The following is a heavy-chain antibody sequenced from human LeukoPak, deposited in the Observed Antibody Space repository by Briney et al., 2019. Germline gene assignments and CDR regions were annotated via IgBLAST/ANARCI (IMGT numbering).Heavy chain of an antibody. D-gene: IGHD3-9*01. CDR2: TSNDGSRK. CDR1: GFTFNTYA. CDR3: ARDRSLRYFDWESSVLPPYYFDY. V-gene: IGHV3-30*09. J-gene: IGHJ4*02. Sequence: GGSLRLSCVGSGFTFNTYAVQWVRQTPGKGLEWVAVTSNDGSRKYYADSVKGRFAISRDNSKNTLYLQMNSLRAEDTAVYYCARDRSLRYFDWESSVLPPYYFDYWGQGTLVTVSS.